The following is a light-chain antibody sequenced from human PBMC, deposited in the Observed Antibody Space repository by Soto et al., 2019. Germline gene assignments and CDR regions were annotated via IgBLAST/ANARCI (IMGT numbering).Light chain of an antibody. V-gene: IGKV3-20*01. CDR3: KQLNSYPIT. CDR1: QSVSSSY. J-gene: IGKJ5*01. CDR2: GAY. Sequence: EIVLTQSPGTLSLSPGERATLSCRASQSVSSSYLAWYQQKPGQAPRLLIYGAYSRATGIQDRFSGSGSGTDFTLTIRRLQPEDFATYYCKQLNSYPITFGQGTRLEIK.